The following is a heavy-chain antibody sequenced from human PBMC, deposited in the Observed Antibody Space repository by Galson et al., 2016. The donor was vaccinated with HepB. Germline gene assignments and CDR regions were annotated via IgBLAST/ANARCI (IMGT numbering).Heavy chain of an antibody. CDR1: GFTFSKHT. CDR3: ARVGTTLLVDSFDI. V-gene: IGHV3-23*01. J-gene: IGHJ3*02. CDR2: ISGSGSTS. D-gene: IGHD1-26*01. Sequence: SLRLSCAASGFTFSKHTLTWVRQAPGRGLEWVSAISGSGSTSYYAESVTGRVTITRDSSKNTVYLKMNTLRAEDMAIYYCARVGTTLLVDSFDIWGQGTVVAVSS.